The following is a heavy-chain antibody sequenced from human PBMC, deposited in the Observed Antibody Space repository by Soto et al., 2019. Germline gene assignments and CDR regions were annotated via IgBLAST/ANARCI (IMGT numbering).Heavy chain of an antibody. CDR2: VSVSGGTT. CDR3: AKGLYYYDSSGYRLFDY. D-gene: IGHD3-22*01. V-gene: IGHV3-23*01. J-gene: IGHJ4*02. Sequence: LRLSCAASGFMSNNYAMSWVRQAPGKGLEWVSTVSVSGGTTYYADSLKGRFTISRDNSKKTVYLQMNRLRADDTAIYYCAKGLYYYDSSGYRLFDYWGQGTLVTVSS. CDR1: GFMSNNYA.